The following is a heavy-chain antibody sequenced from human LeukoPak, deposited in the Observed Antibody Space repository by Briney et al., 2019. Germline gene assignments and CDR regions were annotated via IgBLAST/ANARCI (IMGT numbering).Heavy chain of an antibody. V-gene: IGHV4-4*07. CDR3: ARDRGPYCSSTSCYNWLDP. CDR2: IYTSGST. Sequence: PSETLSLTCTVSGGSISSYYWSWIRQPAGKGLEWIGRIYTSGSTNYNPSLKSRVTMSVDTSKNQFSLKLSSVTAADTAVYYCARDRGPYCSSTSCYNWLDPWGQGTLVTVSS. J-gene: IGHJ5*02. CDR1: GGSISSYY. D-gene: IGHD2-2*01.